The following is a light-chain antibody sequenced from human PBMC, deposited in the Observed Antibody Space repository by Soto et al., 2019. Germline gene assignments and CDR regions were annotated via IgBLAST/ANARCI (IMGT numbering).Light chain of an antibody. Sequence: QSALTQPASVSGSPGQSITISCTGTSSDVGGYNYVSWYQQHPGKTPKLMIYEVSNRPSGVSNRFSGSKSGNTASLTISGLQAEDEADYYCSSYTSGSTTWVFGGGTKLTVL. CDR3: SSYTSGSTTWV. V-gene: IGLV2-14*01. CDR2: EVS. J-gene: IGLJ3*02. CDR1: SSDVGGYNY.